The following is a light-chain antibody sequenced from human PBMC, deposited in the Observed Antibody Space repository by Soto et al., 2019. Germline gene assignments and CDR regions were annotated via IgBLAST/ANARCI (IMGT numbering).Light chain of an antibody. Sequence: DIQMTQSPSTLSASVGDRVTITCRASQSIGRFLAWYQHQPGKAPKLLIYDASTLESGVPSRFSGTGSGTEFTFSITSLQPEDFGTYYCQQCYMGWTFSQGTKVDSK. CDR3: QQCYMGWT. J-gene: IGKJ1*01. CDR1: QSIGRF. CDR2: DAS. V-gene: IGKV1-5*01.